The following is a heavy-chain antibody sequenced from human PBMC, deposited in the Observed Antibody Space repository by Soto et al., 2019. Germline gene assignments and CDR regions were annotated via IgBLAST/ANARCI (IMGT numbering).Heavy chain of an antibody. CDR1: GYTFTSYA. V-gene: IGHV1-3*01. J-gene: IGHJ4*02. Sequence: ASVKVSCKASGYTFTSYAIDWVRQAPGQRLEWMGWINAGNGNTKYSQKFQGRVTISLDRSKNQFTLSLTSVTAADTAVYYCARLTGDPDYWGQGTLVTVSS. D-gene: IGHD7-27*01. CDR2: INAGNGNT. CDR3: ARLTGDPDY.